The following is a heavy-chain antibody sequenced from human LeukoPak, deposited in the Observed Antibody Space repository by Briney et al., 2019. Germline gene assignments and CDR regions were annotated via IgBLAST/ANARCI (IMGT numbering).Heavy chain of an antibody. CDR2: ISYDGSNK. CDR1: GFTFSSYA. D-gene: IGHD3-9*01. J-gene: IGHJ4*02. V-gene: IGHV3-30*04. Sequence: GWSLRLSCAASGFTFSSYAMHWVRQAPGKRLEWVAVISYDGSNKYYADSVKGRFTISRDNSKNTLYLQMNILRAEDTAVYYCAREAWDILTGYSDYWGQGTLVTVSS. CDR3: AREAWDILTGYSDY.